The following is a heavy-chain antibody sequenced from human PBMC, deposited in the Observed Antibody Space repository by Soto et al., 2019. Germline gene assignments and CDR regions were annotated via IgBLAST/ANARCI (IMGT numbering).Heavy chain of an antibody. CDR3: VRDTSSGWHLKDH. J-gene: IGHJ4*02. CDR1: GFTFDDHG. V-gene: IGHV3-9*01. CDR2: ISWNSGSI. Sequence: EVDLVESGGGLAQPGRSLRLSWVASGFTFDDHGMHWVRQIPGRGLEWVSGISWNSGSIGYAESVKGRFTIFRDNAKKSLYLEMNSLRQEDTALYYCVRDTSSGWHLKDHWGQGVQVSVSS. D-gene: IGHD3-9*01.